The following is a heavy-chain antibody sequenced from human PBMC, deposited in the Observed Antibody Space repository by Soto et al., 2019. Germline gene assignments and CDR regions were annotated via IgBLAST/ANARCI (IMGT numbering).Heavy chain of an antibody. CDR1: GFTFSSYW. CDR3: EREWVKNQVFRFLECLPKGGYFDY. D-gene: IGHD3-3*01. Sequence: GWSLRLSCAASGFTFSSYWMSWVRHAPGKGLEWVANIKQDGSEKYYVDSVKGRFTISRDNAKNSLYLQMNSLRAEDTAVYYCEREWVKNQVFRFLECLPKGGYFDYWGQGSLVTVSS. J-gene: IGHJ4*02. CDR2: IKQDGSEK. V-gene: IGHV3-7*03.